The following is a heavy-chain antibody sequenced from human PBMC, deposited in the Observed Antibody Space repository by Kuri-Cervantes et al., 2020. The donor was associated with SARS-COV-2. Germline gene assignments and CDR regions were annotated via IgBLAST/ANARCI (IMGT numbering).Heavy chain of an antibody. J-gene: IGHJ4*02. D-gene: IGHD3-22*01. CDR3: ARGYYD. CDR1: GFTSSDYA. Sequence: LSLTCAASGFTSSDYAMHWVRQAPGKGLEWVAVISYDGNNKYYADSVKGRFTISRDNAKNTLYLQMNSLRAEDTAVYYCARGYYDWGQGTPVTVSS. CDR2: ISYDGNNK. V-gene: IGHV3-30*04.